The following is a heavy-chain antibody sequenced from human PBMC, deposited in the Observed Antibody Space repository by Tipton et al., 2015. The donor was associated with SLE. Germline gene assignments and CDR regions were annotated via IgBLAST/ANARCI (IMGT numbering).Heavy chain of an antibody. Sequence: TLSLTCAVSGESFGDSYWNWIRQPPGKGLEWIGEINPGGSTNYNPSLESRVSISLDTSKNQFSLRLSSVTAADTATYYCATAATRATTSSFFDYWGQGTLVTVS. D-gene: IGHD4-11*01. V-gene: IGHV4-34*01. CDR3: ATAATRATTSSFFDY. CDR2: INPGGST. J-gene: IGHJ4*02. CDR1: GESFGDSY.